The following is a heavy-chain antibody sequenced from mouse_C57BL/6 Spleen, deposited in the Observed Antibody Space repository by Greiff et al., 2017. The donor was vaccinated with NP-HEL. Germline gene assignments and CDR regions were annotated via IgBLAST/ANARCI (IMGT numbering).Heavy chain of an antibody. CDR2: ISSGSSTI. J-gene: IGHJ3*01. Sequence: EVQLQESGGGLVKPGGSLKLSCAASGFTFSDYGMHWVRQAPEKGLEWVAYISSGSSTIYYADTVKGRFTISRDNAKNTLFLQMTSLRSEDTAMYYCARPTTPGAWFAYWGQGTLVTVSA. CDR3: ARPTTPGAWFAY. D-gene: IGHD1-1*01. V-gene: IGHV5-17*01. CDR1: GFTFSDYG.